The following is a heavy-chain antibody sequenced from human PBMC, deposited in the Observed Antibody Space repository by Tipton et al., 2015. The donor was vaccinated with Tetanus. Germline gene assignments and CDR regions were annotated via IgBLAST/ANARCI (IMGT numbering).Heavy chain of an antibody. CDR2: IYYSGST. CDR3: ARRKIVSYYYYGMDV. V-gene: IGHV4-61*01. J-gene: IGHJ6*02. D-gene: IGHD3-16*02. CDR1: GGSVSSGSYY. Sequence: LRLSCTVSGGSVSSGSYYWSWIRQPPGKGLEWIGYIYYSGSTNYNPSLKSRVTISVDTSKNQFSPKLSSVTAADTAVYYCARRKIVSYYYYGMDVWGQGTTVTVSS.